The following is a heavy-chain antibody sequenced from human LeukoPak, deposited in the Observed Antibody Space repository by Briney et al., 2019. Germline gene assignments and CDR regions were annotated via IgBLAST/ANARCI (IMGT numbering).Heavy chain of an antibody. CDR3: RSGPTRSDAFDI. Sequence: GGSLRLSCAASGFTFSDYYMSWIRQAPGKGLEWVSYISSSGSTIYYADSVKGRFTISRDNAKNSLYLQMNSLRAEETAVYYCRSGPTRSDAFDIWGQGTMVTVSS. CDR2: ISSSGSTI. D-gene: IGHD5-12*01. V-gene: IGHV3-11*04. J-gene: IGHJ3*02. CDR1: GFTFSDYY.